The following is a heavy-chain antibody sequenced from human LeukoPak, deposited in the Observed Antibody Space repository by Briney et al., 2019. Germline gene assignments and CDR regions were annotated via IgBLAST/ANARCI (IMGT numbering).Heavy chain of an antibody. CDR3: AKAFDYNGFRGEGGSFDC. CDR2: IVAAGDT. CDR1: RCNFSKND. Sequence: GGALRLSCVDSRCNFSKNDMHWVRPTTKRGVEWVSAIVAAGDTYYADPVKGRFTISTEDGKNSVYLQMNSLRAGDTAVYFCAKAFDYNGFRGEGGSFDCWGQGALVTVSS. D-gene: IGHD3-10*01. J-gene: IGHJ4*02. V-gene: IGHV3-13*02.